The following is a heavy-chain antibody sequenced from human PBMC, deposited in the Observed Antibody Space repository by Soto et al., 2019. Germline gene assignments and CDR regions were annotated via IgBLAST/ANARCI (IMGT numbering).Heavy chain of an antibody. CDR3: AKLMRDHTHDKDIVVVPAATDY. V-gene: IGHV3-23*01. Sequence: PGGSLRLSCAASGFTFSNYAVTWVRQAPGKGLEWVSTISGSGGSTYYADSVKGRFTISRDNSKNTLYLQMNSLRAEDTAVYYCAKLMRDHTHDKDIVVVPAATDYWGQGTLVTVSS. CDR2: ISGSGGST. J-gene: IGHJ4*02. D-gene: IGHD2-2*01. CDR1: GFTFSNYA.